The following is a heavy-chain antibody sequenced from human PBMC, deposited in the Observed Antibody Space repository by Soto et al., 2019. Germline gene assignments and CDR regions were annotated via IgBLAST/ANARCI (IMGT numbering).Heavy chain of an antibody. CDR3: ARVDWGRTVDY. D-gene: IGHD7-27*01. V-gene: IGHV1-69*02. CDR1: GGTFSSYT. CDR2: IIPILDIA. J-gene: IGHJ4*02. Sequence: SVKVSCKASGGTFSSYTISWVRQAPGQGLEWMGRIIPILDIANYAQKFQGRVTMTRNTSISTAYMELSSLRSEDTAVYYCARVDWGRTVDYWGQGTLVTVSX.